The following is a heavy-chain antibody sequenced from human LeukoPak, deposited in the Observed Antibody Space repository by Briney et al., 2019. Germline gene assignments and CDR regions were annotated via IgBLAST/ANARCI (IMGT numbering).Heavy chain of an antibody. Sequence: EGSLRLSCAASGFTFSSYATSWVRQAPGKGLEWVSAISGSRGSTYYADSVKGRFTISRDNSKNTLYLQMNSLRAEDTAVYYCAKDLSKSYGDYGTSGAFDIWGQGTLVTVSS. CDR1: GFTFSSYA. J-gene: IGHJ3*02. D-gene: IGHD4-17*01. CDR2: ISGSRGST. CDR3: AKDLSKSYGDYGTSGAFDI. V-gene: IGHV3-23*01.